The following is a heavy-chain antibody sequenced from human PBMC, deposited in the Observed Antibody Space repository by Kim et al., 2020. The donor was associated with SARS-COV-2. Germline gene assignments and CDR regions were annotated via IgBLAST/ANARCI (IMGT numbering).Heavy chain of an antibody. J-gene: IGHJ4*02. V-gene: IGHV1-69*13. D-gene: IGHD6-19*01. CDR1: GGTFSSYA. CDR2: IIPIFGTA. Sequence: SVKVSCKASGGTFSSYAISWVRQAPGQGLEWMGGIIPIFGTANYAQKFQGRVTITADESTSTSYMELSSLRSEDTAVYYCAKTKLRYSSGWYYCDYWGQGTLVTVSS. CDR3: AKTKLRYSSGWYYCDY.